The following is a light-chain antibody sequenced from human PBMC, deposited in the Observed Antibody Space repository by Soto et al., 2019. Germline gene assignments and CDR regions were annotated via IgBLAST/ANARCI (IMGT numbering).Light chain of an antibody. J-gene: IGLJ1*01. V-gene: IGLV1-40*01. Sequence: QSVLTQPPSGSGAPGQRITISCTGSSPNNGAGYDVQWYQQLPGTAPKLLIYGNSHRPSGVPDRFSGSKSGTSASLAITGLQTEDEADYYCQSYDSSLSALYVLGTGTKSPS. CDR1: SPNNGAGYD. CDR2: GNS. CDR3: QSYDSSLSALYV.